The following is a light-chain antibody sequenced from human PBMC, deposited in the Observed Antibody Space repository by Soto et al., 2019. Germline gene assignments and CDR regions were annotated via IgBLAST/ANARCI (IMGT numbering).Light chain of an antibody. CDR1: SPNVGTNP. CDR3: ATWDDNVYV. V-gene: IGLV1-44*01. CDR2: TNS. J-gene: IGLJ1*01. Sequence: QAIRTEPPTASVTAAQAVTISCSISSPNVGTNPVAWYQQLPGTAPKLLIYTNSQRPLGVPVRFSGSKSGTSASLAISGLQSEDEGDYYCATWDDNVYVFGTGTKVT.